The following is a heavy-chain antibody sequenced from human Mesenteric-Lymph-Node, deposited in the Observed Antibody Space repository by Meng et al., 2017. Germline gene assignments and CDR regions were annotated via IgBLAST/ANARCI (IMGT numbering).Heavy chain of an antibody. D-gene: IGHD2-15*01. Sequence: HAELQESGPGLVKPPGTLSLTCGVSGDHICSSNRWRWVRQPPGKGLEWIGEIFHSGSTNYNPSLKSRVTISVDKSENQFSLKLSSVTAADTAVYYCAGGAHYSWHSWGQGTLVTVSS. V-gene: IGHV4-4*03. J-gene: IGHJ4*02. CDR1: GDHICSSNR. CDR3: AGGAHYSWHS. CDR2: IFHSGST.